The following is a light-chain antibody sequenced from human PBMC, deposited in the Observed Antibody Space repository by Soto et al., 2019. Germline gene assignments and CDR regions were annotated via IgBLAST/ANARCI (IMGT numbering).Light chain of an antibody. CDR1: SSDVGGYNF. CDR2: EVN. J-gene: IGLJ3*02. CDR3: LSYTSANTRV. Sequence: QSALTQPASVSGSPGQSITISCTGTSSDVGGYNFVSWYQQHPGNAPKLIIHEVNNRPSGVSNRFSGSKSGNTASLTISGLQPEDEADYYCLSYTSANTRVFGGGTKLTVL. V-gene: IGLV2-14*01.